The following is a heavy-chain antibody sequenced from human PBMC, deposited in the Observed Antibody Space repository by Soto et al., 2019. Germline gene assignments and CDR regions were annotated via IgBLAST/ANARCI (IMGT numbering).Heavy chain of an antibody. CDR1: GYTFTGYY. V-gene: IGHV1-2*04. Sequence: ASVKVSCKASGYTFTGYYMHWVRQAPGQGLEWMGWINPNSGGTNYAQKFQGWVTMTRDTSISTAYMELSRLRSDDTAVYYCARAQIDYYGSGSEWSFDIWGQGTMVTVSS. J-gene: IGHJ3*02. CDR2: INPNSGGT. CDR3: ARAQIDYYGSGSEWSFDI. D-gene: IGHD3-10*01.